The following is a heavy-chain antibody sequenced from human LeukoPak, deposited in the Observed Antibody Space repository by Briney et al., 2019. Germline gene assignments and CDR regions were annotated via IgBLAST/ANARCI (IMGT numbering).Heavy chain of an antibody. CDR3: ARMRPELDY. V-gene: IGHV3-48*03. CDR1: GFTFSSYE. CDR2: ISSSGGTI. Sequence: GGSLRLSCAASGFTFSSYEMNWVRQAPGKGLEWISHISSSGGTIYYADSVKGRFTISRDNAKNSVYLQMNSLRAEDTAVYYCARMRPELDYWGQGTLVTVSS. D-gene: IGHD6-6*01. J-gene: IGHJ4*02.